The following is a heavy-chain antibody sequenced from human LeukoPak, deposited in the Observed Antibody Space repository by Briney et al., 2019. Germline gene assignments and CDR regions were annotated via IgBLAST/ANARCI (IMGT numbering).Heavy chain of an antibody. CDR2: ISSSSSYI. CDR3: ARGPFGTFAVDY. CDR1: GFTFSSYS. V-gene: IGHV3-21*01. D-gene: IGHD1-7*01. Sequence: KPGGSLRLSCAASGFTFSSYSMNWVRQAPGKGLEWVSSISSSSSYIYYADSVKGRFTISRDNAKNSLYLQMNSLRAEDTAVYYCARGPFGTFAVDYWGQGTLVTVSS. J-gene: IGHJ4*02.